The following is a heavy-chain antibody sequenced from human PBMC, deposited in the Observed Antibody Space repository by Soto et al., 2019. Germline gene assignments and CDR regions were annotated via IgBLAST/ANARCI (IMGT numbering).Heavy chain of an antibody. CDR2: ISWNSGSI. J-gene: IGHJ6*03. Sequence: GGSLRLSCAASGFTFDDYAMHWVRQAPGKGLEWVSGISWNSGSIGYADSVKGRFTISRDNAKNSLYLQMNSLRAEDTALYYCAKDGRGCSSTCCYADYYYYYMDVWGKGTTVTVSS. CDR1: GFTFDDYA. V-gene: IGHV3-9*01. D-gene: IGHD2-2*01. CDR3: AKDGRGCSSTCCYADYYYYYMDV.